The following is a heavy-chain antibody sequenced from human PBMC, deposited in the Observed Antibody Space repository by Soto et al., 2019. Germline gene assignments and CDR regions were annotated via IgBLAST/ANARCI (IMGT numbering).Heavy chain of an antibody. CDR2: ITSSGGGT. J-gene: IGHJ4*02. CDR1: GFTFSAYV. V-gene: IGHV3-23*01. D-gene: IGHD6-13*01. Sequence: PWGSLTLSCAASGFTFSAYVMSWVRQAPGKGLEWVSSITSSGGGTYYADSVKGRFTVSRDNSKNTVYLQMKSLRDEDKAVSYCAKLTAAWGQGTLVTVSS. CDR3: AKLTAA.